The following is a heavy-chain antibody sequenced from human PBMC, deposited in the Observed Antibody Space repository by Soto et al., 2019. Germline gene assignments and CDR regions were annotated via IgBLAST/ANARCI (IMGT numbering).Heavy chain of an antibody. V-gene: IGHV1-46*01. CDR2: INPNGGIT. J-gene: IGHJ4*02. D-gene: IGHD5-18*01. CDR3: ATPMNSAMAFGS. CDR1: GCTFTHYY. Sequence: ASVEVSCKASGCTFTHYYIHWVRQAPGQGLEWMGIINPNGGITTYAQKFRAGFTMTRDTSTSTVYLELSSLRSEDSAVYSCATPMNSAMAFGSWGQVNRVTVAT.